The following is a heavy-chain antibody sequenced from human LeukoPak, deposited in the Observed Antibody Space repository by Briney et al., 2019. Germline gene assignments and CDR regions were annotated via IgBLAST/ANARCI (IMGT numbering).Heavy chain of an antibody. CDR1: GFTFSSFA. CDR3: ARVVPAADS. Sequence: GGSLRLSCAASGFTFSSFALTWVRLAPGKGLEWVSAISGRGDTTHYADSVKGRFTISRDNYKNTLYLQMNSLRVEDTAVYYCARVVPAADSWGQGTLVTVSS. V-gene: IGHV3-23*01. J-gene: IGHJ4*02. CDR2: ISGRGDTT. D-gene: IGHD2-15*01.